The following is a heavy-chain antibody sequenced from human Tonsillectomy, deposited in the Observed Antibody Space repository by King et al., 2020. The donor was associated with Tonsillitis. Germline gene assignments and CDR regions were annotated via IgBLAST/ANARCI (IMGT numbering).Heavy chain of an antibody. J-gene: IGHJ5*02. CDR1: GGSISSGDYY. CDR2: IYYDGST. V-gene: IGHV4-30-4*01. D-gene: IGHD6-19*01. CDR3: ARDLWLRTPFWGFDP. Sequence: QLQESGPGLVKPSQTLSLTCTVSGGSISSGDYYWNWIRQPPGKGLEWIGYIYYDGSTIYNPSLKSRLTISLDTSKNQLSLKLSSVTASDTAVYYCARDLWLRTPFWGFDPWGQGTLVTVSS.